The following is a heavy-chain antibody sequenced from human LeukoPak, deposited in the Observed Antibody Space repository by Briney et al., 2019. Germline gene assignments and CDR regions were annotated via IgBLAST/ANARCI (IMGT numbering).Heavy chain of an antibody. V-gene: IGHV4-59*12. D-gene: IGHD3-9*01. CDR1: GGSISGYY. CDR3: ARADYDILTGYSSFFDY. J-gene: IGHJ4*02. Sequence: SETLSVTCTVSGGSISGYYWSWIRQPPGKGVEWIGSIYYSGSTYYNPSLKSRVTISVDTSKNQFSLKLSSVTAADTAVYYCARADYDILTGYSSFFDYWGQGTLVTVSS. CDR2: IYYSGST.